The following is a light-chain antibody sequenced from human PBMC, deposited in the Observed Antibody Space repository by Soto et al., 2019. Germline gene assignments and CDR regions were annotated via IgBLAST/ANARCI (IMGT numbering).Light chain of an antibody. Sequence: QMTQSPSSLSASVGARITITCRASQSIRTSLNCYQHKPGKAPRLLIYGASTLQSGFPSRFSGRGSATDFTLTVLILQPADSPMYYCQQRYTTPRTFGQGTKVEV. V-gene: IGKV1-39*01. J-gene: IGKJ1*01. CDR2: GAS. CDR3: QQRYTTPRT. CDR1: QSIRTS.